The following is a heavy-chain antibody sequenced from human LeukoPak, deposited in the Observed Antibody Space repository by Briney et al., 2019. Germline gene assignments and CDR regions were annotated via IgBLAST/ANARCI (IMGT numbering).Heavy chain of an antibody. J-gene: IGHJ6*03. V-gene: IGHV3-21*01. CDR2: ISGSNSYI. CDR1: GFTFNSYS. D-gene: IGHD4-17*01. Sequence: GGSLRLSCAASGFTFNSYSMNWVRQAPGKGLEWVSSISGSNSYIYYADSMKGRFTISRDNAKNSLYLQMNSLRAEDTAVYYCARDGYGDSYYYYYYYMDVWGKGTTVTISS. CDR3: ARDGYGDSYYYYYYYMDV.